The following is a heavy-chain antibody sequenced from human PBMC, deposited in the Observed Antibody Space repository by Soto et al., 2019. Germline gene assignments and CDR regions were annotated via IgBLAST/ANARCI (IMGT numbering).Heavy chain of an antibody. CDR1: GGSISSHY. CDR3: ARGTSSSWYHYYYYYGMDV. Sequence: SETLSLTCTVSGGSISSHYWSWIRQPPGKGLEWIGYIYYSGSTNYNPSLKSRVTISVDTSKNQFSLKLSSVTAADTAVYYCARGTSSSWYHYYYYYGMDVWGQGTTVTVSS. J-gene: IGHJ6*02. CDR2: IYYSGST. D-gene: IGHD6-13*01. V-gene: IGHV4-59*11.